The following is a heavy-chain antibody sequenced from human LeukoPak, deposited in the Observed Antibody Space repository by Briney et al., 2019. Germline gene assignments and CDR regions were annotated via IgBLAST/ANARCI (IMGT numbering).Heavy chain of an antibody. V-gene: IGHV1-2*02. CDR1: GYTFTGYY. CDR3: ARRPSYYDSSGYFDY. J-gene: IGHJ4*02. CDR2: INPNSGGT. D-gene: IGHD3-22*01. Sequence: ASVKVSCKASGYTFTGYYMHWVRQAPGQGLEWMGWINPNSGGTNYAQKFQGRATMTRDTSISTAYMELSRLRSDDTAVYYCARRPSYYDSSGYFDYWGQGTLVTVSS.